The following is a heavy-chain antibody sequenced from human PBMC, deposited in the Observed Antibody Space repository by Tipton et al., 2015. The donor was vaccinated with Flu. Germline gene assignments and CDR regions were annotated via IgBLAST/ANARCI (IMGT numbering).Heavy chain of an antibody. CDR3: ARKGSRVLGYFDL. V-gene: IGHV4-34*01. J-gene: IGHJ2*01. CDR1: GGSFSGYY. D-gene: IGHD2-2*01. CDR2: IKHSGTT. Sequence: LRLSCAVYGGSFSGYYWSWIRQSPGKGLEWIGEIKHSGTTNYNPSLKSRVTMSVDTSKNQFSLKINSVTAADTAVYYCARKGSRVLGYFDLWGRGALVTVSS.